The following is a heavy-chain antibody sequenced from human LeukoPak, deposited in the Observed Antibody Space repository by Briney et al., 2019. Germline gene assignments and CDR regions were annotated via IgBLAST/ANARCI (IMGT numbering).Heavy chain of an antibody. J-gene: IGHJ4*02. Sequence: ASVKVSCKASGYTFTSYDINWVRQATGQGLEWMGWTNPNSGNAGYAQKFQGRVTMTRNTSISTAYMELSSLRSEDTAVYYCARGGQDGYNYRGPLGYWGQGTLVTVSS. CDR3: ARGGQDGYNYRGPLGY. D-gene: IGHD5-24*01. CDR2: TNPNSGNA. V-gene: IGHV1-8*01. CDR1: GYTFTSYD.